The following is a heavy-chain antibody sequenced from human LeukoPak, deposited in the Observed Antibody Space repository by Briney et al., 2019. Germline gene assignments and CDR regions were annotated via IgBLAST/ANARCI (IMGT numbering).Heavy chain of an antibody. CDR3: ARGYCSGGTCYLVENWFDP. CDR1: GYTFTDYY. CDR2: INPNSGDT. V-gene: IGHV1-2*06. D-gene: IGHD2-15*01. J-gene: IGHJ5*02. Sequence: ASVKISCKVSGYTFTDYYMHWVQQAPGQGLEWMGRINPNSGDTDYAQNFQGRVTMTRDTSISTAYMELTNLRSDDTAVYYCARGYCSGGTCYLVENWFDPWGQGTLVTVSS.